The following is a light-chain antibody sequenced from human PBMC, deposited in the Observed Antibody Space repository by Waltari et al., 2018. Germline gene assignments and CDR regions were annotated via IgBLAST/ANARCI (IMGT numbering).Light chain of an antibody. J-gene: IGKJ2*01. CDR1: ESITNW. Sequence: DIQMTQSPSTLSASVGDRVTITCRAKESITNWLAWYQHTPGKAPKLLIYRASTLESGVPSRFSGSGSGTEFTLTISSLQPDDFATYYCQQYNSESYTFGQGTKLEIK. V-gene: IGKV1-5*03. CDR2: RAS. CDR3: QQYNSESYT.